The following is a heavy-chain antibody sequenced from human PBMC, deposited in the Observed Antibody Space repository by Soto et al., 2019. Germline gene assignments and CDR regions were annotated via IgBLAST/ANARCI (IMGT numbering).Heavy chain of an antibody. CDR2: IYSGGST. V-gene: IGHV3-66*01. Sequence: SGGSLRLSCAASGFTVSSNYMSWVRQAPGKGLEWVSVIYSGGSTYYADSVKGRFTISRDNSKNTLYLQMNSLRAEDTAVYYCARDSPCSGGSCYSAPDYWGQGTLVTVSS. J-gene: IGHJ4*02. D-gene: IGHD2-15*01. CDR3: ARDSPCSGGSCYSAPDY. CDR1: GFTVSSNY.